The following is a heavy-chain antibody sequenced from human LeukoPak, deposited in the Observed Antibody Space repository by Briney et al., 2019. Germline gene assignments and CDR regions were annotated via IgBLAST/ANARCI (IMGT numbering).Heavy chain of an antibody. CDR2: IKQDGSKK. V-gene: IGHV3-7*01. CDR3: ARDSGCSSSSCYSVDV. J-gene: IGHJ6*04. Sequence: GRSLRLSCAASGFTFSSYGMHWVRQAPGKGLEWVANIKQDGSKKYYVDSVKGRFTISRDNARNSLFLQMNSLRAEDTAVYFCARDSGCSSSSCYSVDVWGKGTTVTVSS. CDR1: GFTFSSYG. D-gene: IGHD2-2*02.